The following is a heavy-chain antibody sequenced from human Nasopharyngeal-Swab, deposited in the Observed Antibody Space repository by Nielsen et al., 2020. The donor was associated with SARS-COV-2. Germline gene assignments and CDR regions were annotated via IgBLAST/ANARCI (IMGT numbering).Heavy chain of an antibody. J-gene: IGHJ4*02. CDR2: IDPSDSYT. CDR1: GYSFTSYW. V-gene: IGHV5-10-1*01. Sequence: GESLKISCKGSGYSFTSYWISWVRQMPGKGLGWMGRIDPSDSYTNYSPSFQGHVTISADKSISTAYLQWSSLKASDTAMYYCARHVQDSSGWYDYWGQGTLVTVSS. CDR3: ARHVQDSSGWYDY. D-gene: IGHD6-19*01.